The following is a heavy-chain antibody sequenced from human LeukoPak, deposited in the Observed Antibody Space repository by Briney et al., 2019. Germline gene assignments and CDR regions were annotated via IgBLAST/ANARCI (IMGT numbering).Heavy chain of an antibody. CDR1: GFTVSNNY. V-gene: IGHV3-66*01. J-gene: IGHJ5*02. Sequence: GGSLRLSYAASGFTVSNNYMSWVRQAPGQGLEWVSLVYAAGITYYADSVKGRFTIFRDNSTNTLYLQMNSLRVEDTAVYYCATEGNWDPLPGGSWGQGALVTVSS. D-gene: IGHD7-27*01. CDR2: VYAAGIT. CDR3: ATEGNWDPLPGGS.